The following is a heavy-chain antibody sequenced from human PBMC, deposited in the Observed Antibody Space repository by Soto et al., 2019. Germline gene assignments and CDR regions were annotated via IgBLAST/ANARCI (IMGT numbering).Heavy chain of an antibody. CDR3: ARGQRGDPGPPGIAVAGSVGFDP. V-gene: IGHV3-66*01. D-gene: IGHD6-19*01. CDR2: IYSGGST. J-gene: IGHJ5*02. CDR1: GFTVSSNY. Sequence: EVQLVESGGGLVQPGGSLRLSCAASGFTVSSNYMSWVRQAPGKGLEWVSVIYSGGSTYYADSVKGRFTISRDNSKNTLYLQMNSLRAEDTAVYYCARGQRGDPGPPGIAVAGSVGFDPWGQGTLVTVSS.